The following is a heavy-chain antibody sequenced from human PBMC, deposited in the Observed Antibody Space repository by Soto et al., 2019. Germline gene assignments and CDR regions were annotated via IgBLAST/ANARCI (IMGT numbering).Heavy chain of an antibody. J-gene: IGHJ6*02. D-gene: IGHD3-9*01. CDR3: ARAIPNYDILTGYEYYYYGMDV. Sequence: GGSLRLSCAASGFTFSSYAMHWVRQAPGKGLEWVAVISYDGSNKYYADSVKGRFTISRDNSKNTLYLQMNSLRAEDTAVYYCARAIPNYDILTGYEYYYYGMDVWGQGTTVTVSS. V-gene: IGHV3-30-3*01. CDR1: GFTFSSYA. CDR2: ISYDGSNK.